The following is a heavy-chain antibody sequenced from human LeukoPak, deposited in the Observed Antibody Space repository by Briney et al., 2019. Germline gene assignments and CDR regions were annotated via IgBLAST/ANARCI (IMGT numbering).Heavy chain of an antibody. J-gene: IGHJ6*03. CDR2: IYYSGST. CDR3: ARALSDLRTYYYYYMDV. V-gene: IGHV4-39*07. D-gene: IGHD2-21*02. CDR1: GGSISSSAYY. Sequence: PSETLSLTCTVSGGSISSSAYYWGWIRQPPGKGLEWIGSIYYSGSTYYNPSLKSRVTISVDTSKNQFSLKLSSVTAADTAIYYCARALSDLRTYYYYYMDVWGKGTTVTVSS.